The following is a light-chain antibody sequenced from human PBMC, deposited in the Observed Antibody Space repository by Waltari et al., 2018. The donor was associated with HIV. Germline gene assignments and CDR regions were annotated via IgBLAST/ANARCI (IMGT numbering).Light chain of an antibody. CDR2: EVT. Sequence: QSALTQPPSASGSPGQSVTLSCTGTNSDIGTYDYVSWYQQHPGKAPKLVISEVTKRLSGVSGRFAGSKSGNTAFLTVSGLQAEDEADYYCSSFANRDGFYVLFGGGTRLTVL. CDR1: NSDIGTYDY. CDR3: SSFANRDGFYVL. J-gene: IGLJ2*01. V-gene: IGLV2-8*01.